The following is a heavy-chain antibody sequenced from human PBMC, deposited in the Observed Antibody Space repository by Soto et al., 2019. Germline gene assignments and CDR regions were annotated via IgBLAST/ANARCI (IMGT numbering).Heavy chain of an antibody. CDR3: ARDRDNVPDY. CDR2: IYYSGST. V-gene: IGHV4-30-4*01. CDR1: GGSISSGDYY. J-gene: IGHJ4*02. D-gene: IGHD2-15*01. Sequence: TVSGGSISSGDYYWSWIRQPPGKGLEWIGYIYYSGSTYYNPSLKSRVTISVDTSKNQFSLKLNSVTAADTAVYYCARDRDNVPDYWGQGTLVTVSS.